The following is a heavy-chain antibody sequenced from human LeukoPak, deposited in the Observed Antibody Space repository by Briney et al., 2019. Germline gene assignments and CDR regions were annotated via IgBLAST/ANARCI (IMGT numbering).Heavy chain of an antibody. CDR3: ARGVSDYSNHPVDY. CDR2: IYTSGST. J-gene: IGHJ4*02. D-gene: IGHD4-11*01. Sequence: SQTLSLTCTVSGGSISSGGYYWSWIRQPAGKGLEWIGRIYTSGSTNYNPSLKSRVTISVDTSKNQFSLKLSSVTAADTAVYYCARGVSDYSNHPVDYWGQGTLVTVSP. CDR1: GGSISSGGYY. V-gene: IGHV4-61*02.